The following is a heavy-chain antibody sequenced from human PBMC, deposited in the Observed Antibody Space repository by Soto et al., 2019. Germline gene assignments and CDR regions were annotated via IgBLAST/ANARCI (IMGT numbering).Heavy chain of an antibody. J-gene: IGHJ6*02. CDR3: ARFVVVPAAKGYYGMDV. V-gene: IGHV5-10-1*01. CDR1: GYSFTSYW. Sequence: GESLKISCKGSGYSFTSYWISWVRQMPGKGLEWMGRIDPSDSYTNYSPSFQGHVTISADKSISTAYLQWSSLKASGTAMYYCARFVVVPAAKGYYGMDVWGQGTTVTAP. D-gene: IGHD2-2*01. CDR2: IDPSDSYT.